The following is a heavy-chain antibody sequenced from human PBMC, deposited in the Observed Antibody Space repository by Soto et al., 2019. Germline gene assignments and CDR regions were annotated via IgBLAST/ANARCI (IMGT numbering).Heavy chain of an antibody. CDR2: ISSRSTYT. CDR1: GFTFSDSY. CDR3: ARVRGLLRSHDAFDI. J-gene: IGHJ3*02. V-gene: IGHV3-11*06. Sequence: QVQLVESGGDLVKPGGSLSLSCAASGFTFSDSYINWIRQAPGKGLEWVSYISSRSTYTSYADSVKGRFTISRDNAKNSLFLQMNSLRAEDTAVYYCARVRGLLRSHDAFDIWGQGTMVTVSS. D-gene: IGHD4-17*01.